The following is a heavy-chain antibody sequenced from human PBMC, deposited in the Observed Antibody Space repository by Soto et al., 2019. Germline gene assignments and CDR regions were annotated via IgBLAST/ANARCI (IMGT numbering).Heavy chain of an antibody. D-gene: IGHD4-17*01. Sequence: QVQLVESGGGLVKPGGSLRLSCAASGFTFSDYYMSWIRQAPGKGLEWVSYISSSGSTIYYADSAKGRFPISRDNAKNSRYLQMNSLRAEDTAVYYCARAPTTVTTDFDYWGQGTLVTVSS. CDR1: GFTFSDYY. CDR2: ISSSGSTI. V-gene: IGHV3-11*01. CDR3: ARAPTTVTTDFDY. J-gene: IGHJ4*02.